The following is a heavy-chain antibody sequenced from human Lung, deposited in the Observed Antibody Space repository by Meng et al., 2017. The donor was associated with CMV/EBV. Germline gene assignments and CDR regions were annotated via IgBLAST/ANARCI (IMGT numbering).Heavy chain of an antibody. J-gene: IGHJ4*02. D-gene: IGHD1-7*01. CDR3: ARGSWNYLHFDH. CDR1: GYTLTQYV. CDR2: LNADNGKT. V-gene: IGHV1-3*01. Sequence: ASVXVSXXASGYTLTQYVMHWVRQAPGQRLEWMGWLNADNGKTNYSHKFQGRVTITTDTSASTVYMGLGGLNAEDTAVYYCARGSWNYLHFDHWGRGTMVTVSS.